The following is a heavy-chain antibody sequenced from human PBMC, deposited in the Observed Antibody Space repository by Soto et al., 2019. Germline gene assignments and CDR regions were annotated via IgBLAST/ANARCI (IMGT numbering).Heavy chain of an antibody. D-gene: IGHD2-2*03. Sequence: GESLKISCKGSGYSFTSYWISWVRQMPGKGLEWMGRIDPSDSYTNYSPSFQGHVTISADKSISTAYLQWSSLKASETAMYYCARQNGYCSSTSCYGWFDPWGQGTLVTVSS. CDR2: IDPSDSYT. CDR1: GYSFTSYW. J-gene: IGHJ5*02. CDR3: ARQNGYCSSTSCYGWFDP. V-gene: IGHV5-10-1*01.